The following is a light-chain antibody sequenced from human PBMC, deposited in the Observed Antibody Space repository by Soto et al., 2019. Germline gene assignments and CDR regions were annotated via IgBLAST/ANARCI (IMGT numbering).Light chain of an antibody. CDR3: HQDFNLPWT. V-gene: IGKV3-20*01. Sequence: EIVLTQSPGTLSLSPGERATLSCRASQSVSRNFLVWYQHEPGQAPRFLIYGTSTRATGIPVRFSGSGSGTDFTLTISSLQPEDFAVYFCHQDFNLPWTFGQGTKVDIK. CDR2: GTS. J-gene: IGKJ1*01. CDR1: QSVSRNF.